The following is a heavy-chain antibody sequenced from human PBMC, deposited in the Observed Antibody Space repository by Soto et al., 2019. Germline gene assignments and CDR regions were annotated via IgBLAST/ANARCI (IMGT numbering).Heavy chain of an antibody. Sequence: GGSLRLSCTASGFSFRKYGMHWVLQAPGKGLEWVAIIWYDGSNKYYADSVKGRFTISRDNSKSTVYLQMNSLRAEDTAMYYCAAGEPHHFRGQGTLVTVSS. CDR2: IWYDGSNK. V-gene: IGHV3-33*01. CDR3: AAGEPHHF. CDR1: GFSFRKYG. D-gene: IGHD3-10*01. J-gene: IGHJ4*02.